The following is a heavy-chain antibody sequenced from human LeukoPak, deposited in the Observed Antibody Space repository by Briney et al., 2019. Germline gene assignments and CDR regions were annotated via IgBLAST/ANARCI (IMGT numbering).Heavy chain of an antibody. CDR1: GGSISSGDYY. J-gene: IGHJ4*02. Sequence: PSQTLSLTCTVSGGSISSGDYYWSWLRQPPGTGLEWIGYIYYSGSTYYNPSLKSRVTISVDTSKNQFSLKLSSVTAADTAVYYCARVYDSSGYYYNYYFDYWGQGTLVTVSS. V-gene: IGHV4-30-4*08. CDR2: IYYSGST. CDR3: ARVYDSSGYYYNYYFDY. D-gene: IGHD3-22*01.